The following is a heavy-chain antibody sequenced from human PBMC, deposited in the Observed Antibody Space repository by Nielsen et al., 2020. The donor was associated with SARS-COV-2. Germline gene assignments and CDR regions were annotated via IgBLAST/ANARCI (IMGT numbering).Heavy chain of an antibody. CDR2: ISSSSSYI. D-gene: IGHD6-13*01. J-gene: IGHJ5*02. Sequence: GSLRLSCAASGFTFSSYAMSWVRQAPGKGLEWVSSISSSSSYIYYADSVKGRFTISRDNAKNSLYLQMNSLRAEDTAVYYCARDRDSSSPVWFDPWGQGTLVTVSS. CDR3: ARDRDSSSPVWFDP. CDR1: GFTFSSYA. V-gene: IGHV3-21*01.